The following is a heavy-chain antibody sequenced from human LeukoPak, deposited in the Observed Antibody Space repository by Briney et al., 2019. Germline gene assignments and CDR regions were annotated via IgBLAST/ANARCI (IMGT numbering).Heavy chain of an antibody. J-gene: IGHJ4*02. V-gene: IGHV4-59*01. CDR1: RGSISSYY. CDR3: ARVRVSSGSHPWYFDY. D-gene: IGHD3-22*01. CDR2: IYYSGST. Sequence: SETLSLTCTVSRGSISSYYWSWIRQPPGQGLEWIGYIYYSGSTDYNPSLKSRVNISVDTSKNQFSLRLSSVTAADTAVYYCARVRVSSGSHPWYFDYWGQGTLVTVSS.